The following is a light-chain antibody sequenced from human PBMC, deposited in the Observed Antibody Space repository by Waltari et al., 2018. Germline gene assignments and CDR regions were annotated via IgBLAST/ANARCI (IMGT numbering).Light chain of an antibody. J-gene: IGKJ5*01. CDR1: QSITTN. CDR3: QQYNRWPPIT. V-gene: IGKV3-15*01. Sequence: EVVMTHSPATLSLSPGERATLSCRASQSITTNLAWYQHKPGQAPRLLIYDASTRATSVPARFSGSGSGTEFTLTISSLQSEDFAVYYCQQYNRWPPITFGQGTRLAIK. CDR2: DAS.